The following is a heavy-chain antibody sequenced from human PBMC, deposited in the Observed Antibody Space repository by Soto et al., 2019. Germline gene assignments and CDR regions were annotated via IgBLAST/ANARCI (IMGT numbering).Heavy chain of an antibody. V-gene: IGHV3-43*02. J-gene: IGHJ6*02. CDR1: GFTFDDYA. D-gene: IGHD3-22*01. Sequence: GGSLRLSCAASGFTFDDYAMHWVRQAPGKGLEWVSLISGDGGSTYYADSVKGRFTISRDNSKNSLYLQMNSLRTEDTALYYCAKDYYDSSGYYYYYGMDVWGQGTTVTVSS. CDR3: AKDYYDSSGYYYYYGMDV. CDR2: ISGDGGST.